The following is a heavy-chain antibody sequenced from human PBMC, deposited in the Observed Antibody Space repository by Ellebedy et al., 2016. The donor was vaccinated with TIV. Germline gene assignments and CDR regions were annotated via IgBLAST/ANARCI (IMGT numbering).Heavy chain of an antibody. V-gene: IGHV7-4-1*02. CDR3: ATYQGSSWTSQFDP. D-gene: IGHD6-13*01. CDR1: GYTFSDHA. CDR2: INTNTGKP. Sequence: ASVKVSCKASGYTFSDHAMSWLRQAPGQGLEWMGWINTNTGKPTYARGLTGRFVFSLDTSVSTAYLQITSLKAEDTAIYYCATYQGSSWTSQFDPWGQGTLVTVSS. J-gene: IGHJ5*02.